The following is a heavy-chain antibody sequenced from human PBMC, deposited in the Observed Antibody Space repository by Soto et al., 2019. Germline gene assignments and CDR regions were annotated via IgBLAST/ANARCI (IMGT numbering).Heavy chain of an antibody. CDR3: ARDRREDIVVVPAEGYYYYGMDV. CDR2: ISSSSSYI. CDR1: GFTFSSYS. V-gene: IGHV3-21*01. J-gene: IGHJ6*02. Sequence: PGGSLRLSCAASGFTFSSYSMNWVRQAPGKGLEWVSSISSSSSYIYYADSVKGRFTISRDNAKNSLYLQMNSLRAEDTAVYYCARDRREDIVVVPAEGYYYYGMDVWGQGTTVTVSS. D-gene: IGHD2-2*01.